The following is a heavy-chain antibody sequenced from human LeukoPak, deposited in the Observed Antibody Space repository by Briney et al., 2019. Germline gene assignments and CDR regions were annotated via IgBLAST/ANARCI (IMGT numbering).Heavy chain of an antibody. CDR2: IWYDGSNK. CDR1: GFTFSSYG. J-gene: IGHJ3*02. D-gene: IGHD4-17*01. CDR3: AKHPSYTVTTLNDAFDI. V-gene: IGHV3-33*06. Sequence: PPGGSLRLSCAASGFTFSSYGMHWVRQAPGKGLEWVAVIWYDGSNKYYADSVKGRFTISRDNSKNTLYLQMNSLRAEDTAVYYCAKHPSYTVTTLNDAFDIWGQGTMVTVSS.